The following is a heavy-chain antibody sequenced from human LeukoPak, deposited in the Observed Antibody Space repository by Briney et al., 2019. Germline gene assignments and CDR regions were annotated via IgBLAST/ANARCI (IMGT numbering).Heavy chain of an antibody. CDR3: ARDPTYYYDSSGYPLYYFDY. CDR2: INPSGGST. J-gene: IGHJ4*02. V-gene: IGHV1-46*03. CDR1: GYTFTSYY. D-gene: IGHD3-22*01. Sequence: ASVKVSCKASGYTFTSYYVHWVRQAPGQGLEWMGIINPSGGSTSYAQKFQGRVTMTRDTSTSTVYMELSSLRSEDTAVYYCARDPTYYYDSSGYPLYYFDYWGQGTLVTVSS.